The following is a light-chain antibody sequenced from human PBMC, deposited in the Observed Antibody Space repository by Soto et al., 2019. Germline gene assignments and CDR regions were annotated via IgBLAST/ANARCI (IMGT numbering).Light chain of an antibody. V-gene: IGLV2-14*01. J-gene: IGLJ1*01. Sequence: QSALTQPASVSGSPGQSITISCTGTSSDVGGYNDVSWYQQHPGKAPKLMIYEVSNRPSGVSNRFSGSKSGNTASLTISGLQAEDEADYYCGSYTSSSTPYVFGTGTKLTVL. CDR3: GSYTSSSTPYV. CDR2: EVS. CDR1: SSDVGGYND.